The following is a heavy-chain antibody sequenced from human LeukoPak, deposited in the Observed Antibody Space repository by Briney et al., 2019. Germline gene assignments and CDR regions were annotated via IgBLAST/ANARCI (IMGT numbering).Heavy chain of an antibody. CDR3: ARAGYRESYYFDY. CDR2: INPNSGDT. V-gene: IGHV1-2*02. CDR1: GYTFTGYY. J-gene: IGHJ4*02. Sequence: ASVKVSCKASGYTFTGYYMHWVRQAPGQGLEWMGWINPNSGDTSYAQKFQGRVTMTRDTSMSTAYRELSSLRSDDTAVYYCARAGYRESYYFDYWGQGTLVTVSS. D-gene: IGHD6-25*01.